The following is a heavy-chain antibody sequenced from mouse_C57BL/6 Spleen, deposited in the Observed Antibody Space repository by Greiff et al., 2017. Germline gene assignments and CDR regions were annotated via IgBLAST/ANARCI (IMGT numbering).Heavy chain of an antibody. D-gene: IGHD2-4*01. CDR1: GYTFTDYY. V-gene: IGHV1-19*01. CDR2: INPYNGGT. Sequence: EVQLQQSGPVLVKPGASVKMSCKASGYTFTDYYMNWVKQSHGKSLEWIGVINPYNGGTSYNQKFKGKATLTVDKSSSTAYMALNSLTSEDSAVYYCARGVYYDYDGVAYWGQGTLVTVSA. CDR3: ARGVYYDYDGVAY. J-gene: IGHJ3*01.